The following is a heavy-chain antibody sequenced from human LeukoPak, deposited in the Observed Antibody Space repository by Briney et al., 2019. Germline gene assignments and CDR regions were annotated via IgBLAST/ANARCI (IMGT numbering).Heavy chain of an antibody. CDR2: IYTSGST. D-gene: IGHD3-22*01. Sequence: PSQTLSLTCTVSGGSISSGSYYWSWIRQPAGKGLEWIGRIYTSGSTNYNPSLKSRVTISVDTSKNQLSLKLSSVTAADTAVYYCARERAYYDSSGYLDYWGQGTLVTVSS. V-gene: IGHV4-61*02. CDR1: GGSISSGSYY. CDR3: ARERAYYDSSGYLDY. J-gene: IGHJ4*02.